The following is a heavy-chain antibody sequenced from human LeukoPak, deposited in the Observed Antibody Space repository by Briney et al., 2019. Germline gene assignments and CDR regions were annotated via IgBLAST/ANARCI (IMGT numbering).Heavy chain of an antibody. CDR2: IYYSGST. Sequence: SETLSLTCTVSGGSISSSSYYWGWIRQPPGKGLEWIGSIYYSGSTYYNPSLKSRVTISVDTSKNQFSLKLSSVTAADTAVYYCARGVREVDPWGQGTLVTVSP. CDR3: ARGVREVDP. J-gene: IGHJ5*02. CDR1: GGSISSSSYY. V-gene: IGHV4-39*07. D-gene: IGHD1-26*01.